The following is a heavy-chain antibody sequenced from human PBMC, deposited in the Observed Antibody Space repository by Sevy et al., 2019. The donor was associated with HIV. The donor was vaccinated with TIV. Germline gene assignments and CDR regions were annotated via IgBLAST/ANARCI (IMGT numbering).Heavy chain of an antibody. J-gene: IGHJ6*02. CDR2: ISSSSSFI. Sequence: GGSLRLSCAASGFTFSDYNMNWVRQAPGKGLEWVSSISSSSSFIFSADSVKGRFTISRDNAKNSLYLQMNSLRAEETAIYYCARPTSGLSEYEPLDNARFYGMDLWGRGTPVTVSS. D-gene: IGHD1-20*01. CDR3: ARPTSGLSEYEPLDNARFYGMDL. V-gene: IGHV3-21*01. CDR1: GFTFSDYN.